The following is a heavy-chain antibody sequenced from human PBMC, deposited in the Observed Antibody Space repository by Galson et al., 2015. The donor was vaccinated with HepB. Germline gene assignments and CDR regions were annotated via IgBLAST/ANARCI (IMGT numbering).Heavy chain of an antibody. Sequence: LRLSCAASGFTFSRFSSYSMNWVRQAPGKGLEWVANIGQDGREIYYVDSVKGRFTISRDNAKNSLYLQMNTLRAEDTAVYYCARPYSSSWYSALSLGYWGQGTLVAVSS. V-gene: IGHV3-7*03. CDR2: IGQDGREI. J-gene: IGHJ4*02. CDR3: ARPYSSSWYSALSLGY. CDR1: GFTFSRFSSYS. D-gene: IGHD6-13*01.